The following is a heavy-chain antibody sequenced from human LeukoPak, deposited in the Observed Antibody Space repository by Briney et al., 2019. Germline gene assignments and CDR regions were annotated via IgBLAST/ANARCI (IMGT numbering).Heavy chain of an antibody. V-gene: IGHV4-34*01. J-gene: IGHJ6*03. CDR2: INHSGST. CDR3: ARQGLAAAGSNYYYYMDV. D-gene: IGHD6-13*01. CDR1: GGSFSGYY. Sequence: PSETLSLTCAVYGGSFSGYYWSWIRQPPGKGLEWIGEINHSGSTNYNPSLKSRVTISVDTSKNQFSLKLSSVTAADTAVYYCARQGLAAAGSNYYYYMDVWGKGTTVTVSS.